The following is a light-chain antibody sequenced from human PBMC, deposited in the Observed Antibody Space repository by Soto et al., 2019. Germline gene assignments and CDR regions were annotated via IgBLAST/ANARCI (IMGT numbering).Light chain of an antibody. V-gene: IGLV1-51*02. CDR1: SSNIGNNY. Sequence: QSVLTQPPSVSAAPGQKVTISCSGSSSNIGNNYVSWYQQLPRTAPKLLIYENNKRPSGIPDRFSGSKSGTSATLGITGLQTGDEADYYCGTWDSSLSSWVFCGGTKLTVL. J-gene: IGLJ3*02. CDR2: ENN. CDR3: GTWDSSLSSWV.